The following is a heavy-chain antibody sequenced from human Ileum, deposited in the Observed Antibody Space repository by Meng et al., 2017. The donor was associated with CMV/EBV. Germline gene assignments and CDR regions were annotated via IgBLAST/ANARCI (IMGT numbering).Heavy chain of an antibody. Sequence: SLKISCAASGFTFDDYAMHWVRQAPGKGLEWVSGISWNSGSMGYADSVKGRFTISRDNAKNSLYLQMNSLRAEDTALDYCAKDLGGITFSYYYYGMDVWGQGTTVT. CDR2: ISWNSGSM. CDR1: GFTFDDYA. D-gene: IGHD3-16*01. J-gene: IGHJ6*01. V-gene: IGHV3-9*01. CDR3: AKDLGGITFSYYYYGMDV.